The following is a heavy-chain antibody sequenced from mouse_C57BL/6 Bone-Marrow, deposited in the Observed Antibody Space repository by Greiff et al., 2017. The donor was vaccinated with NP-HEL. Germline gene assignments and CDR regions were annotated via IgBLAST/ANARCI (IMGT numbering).Heavy chain of an antibody. J-gene: IGHJ1*03. D-gene: IGHD1-1*01. Sequence: VQRVESGAELARPGASVKLSCKASGYTFTSYGISWVKQRPGQGLEWIGEIYPRSGNTYYNEKFKGKATLTADKSSSTAYMELRSLTSEDSAVYFCARITTVVAPYWYFDVWGKGTTVTVSS. CDR3: ARITTVVAPYWYFDV. CDR2: IYPRSGNT. CDR1: GYTFTSYG. V-gene: IGHV1-81*01.